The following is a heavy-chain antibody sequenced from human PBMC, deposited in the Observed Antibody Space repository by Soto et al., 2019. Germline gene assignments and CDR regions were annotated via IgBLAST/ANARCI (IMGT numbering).Heavy chain of an antibody. Sequence: GGSLRLSCAASGFTFSMFAMNWVRQAPGKGLEWVASISYSGGSTNYADSVRGRFTISRDNSKNTLSLQMTSLRAEDTAVYYCAKVMGSTSSTANFDYWGRGTLVTV. CDR1: GFTFSMFA. D-gene: IGHD3-10*01. J-gene: IGHJ4*02. V-gene: IGHV3-23*01. CDR3: AKVMGSTSSTANFDY. CDR2: ISYSGGST.